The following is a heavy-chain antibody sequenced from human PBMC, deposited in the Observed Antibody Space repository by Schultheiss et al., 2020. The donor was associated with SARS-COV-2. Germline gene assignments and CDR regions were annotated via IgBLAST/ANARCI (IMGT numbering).Heavy chain of an antibody. CDR2: ISGSGGST. CDR1: GFTFSSYW. D-gene: IGHD4-11*01. Sequence: GESLKISCAASGFTFSSYWMHWVRQAPGKGLEWVSAISGSGGSTYYADSVKGRFTISRDNSKNTLYLQMNSLRAEDTAVYYCAKNKDYSNYLYYFDYWGQGTLVTVAS. V-gene: IGHV3-23*01. CDR3: AKNKDYSNYLYYFDY. J-gene: IGHJ4*02.